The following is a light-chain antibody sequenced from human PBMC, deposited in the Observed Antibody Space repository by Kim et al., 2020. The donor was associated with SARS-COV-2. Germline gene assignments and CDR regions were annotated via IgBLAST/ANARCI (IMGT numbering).Light chain of an antibody. Sequence: PGQRVTISCTGSSSNIGAGFDVHWYQHLPGTAPKLLIYANINRPSGVPDRFSGSKSGTSASLAITGLQAEDEADYYCQSYDSSLSGYVFGTGTKVTVL. V-gene: IGLV1-40*01. CDR2: ANI. CDR1: SSNIGAGFD. CDR3: QSYDSSLSGYV. J-gene: IGLJ1*01.